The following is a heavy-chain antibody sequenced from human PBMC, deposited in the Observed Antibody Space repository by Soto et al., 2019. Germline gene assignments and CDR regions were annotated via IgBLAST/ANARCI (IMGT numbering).Heavy chain of an antibody. V-gene: IGHV4-59*08. Sequence: PSETLSLTCTVSGGSISGYWWSWIRQPPGKGLEWIGYIYYSGGTNYNPSLKSRVTISVDTSKKQFSLKLNSVTAADTAVYYCARQGHYYDSSGYSWFDSWGQGTRVTVSS. J-gene: IGHJ5*01. D-gene: IGHD3-22*01. CDR1: GGSISGYW. CDR2: IYYSGGT. CDR3: ARQGHYYDSSGYSWFDS.